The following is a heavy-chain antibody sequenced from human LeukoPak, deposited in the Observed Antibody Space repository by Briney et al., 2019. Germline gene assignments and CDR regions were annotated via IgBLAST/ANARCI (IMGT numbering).Heavy chain of an antibody. V-gene: IGHV4-39*07. CDR3: AGDRDGYYYMDV. CDR1: GGSISSNYY. J-gene: IGHJ6*03. Sequence: SETLSLTCSVSGGSISSNYYWGWVRQPPGKGLEWIGSIYYSGSSYYNPSLKSRVTISVDTSKNQLSLKLSSVTAADTAVYYCAGDRDGYYYMDVWGKGTTVTVSS. CDR2: IYYSGSS. D-gene: IGHD5-24*01.